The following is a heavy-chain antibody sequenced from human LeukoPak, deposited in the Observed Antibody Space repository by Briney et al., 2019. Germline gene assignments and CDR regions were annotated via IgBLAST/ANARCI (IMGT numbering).Heavy chain of an antibody. CDR3: ARDGGYSYGYNWFDP. D-gene: IGHD5-18*01. CDR1: GYTFTGYY. J-gene: IGHJ5*02. Sequence: GASVKVSCKASGYTFTGYYMHWVRQAPGQGLEWMGWINPNSGGTNYAQKFQGRVTMTRDTSIRTAYMELSRLRSDDTAVYYCARDGGYSYGYNWFDPWGQGTLVTVSS. CDR2: INPNSGGT. V-gene: IGHV1-2*02.